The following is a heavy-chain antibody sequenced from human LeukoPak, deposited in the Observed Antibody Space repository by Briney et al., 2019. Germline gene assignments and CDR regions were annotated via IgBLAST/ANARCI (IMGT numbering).Heavy chain of an antibody. Sequence: PSETLSLTCAVYGGSFSGHYWSWIRQPPGKGLEWIGEINHSGSTNYNPSLKSRVTISVDTSKNQFSLKLSSVTAADTAVYYCARGGRYGSGSYYNKPFDPWGQGTLVTVSS. V-gene: IGHV4-34*01. D-gene: IGHD3-10*01. J-gene: IGHJ5*02. CDR2: INHSGST. CDR3: ARGGRYGSGSYYNKPFDP. CDR1: GGSFSGHY.